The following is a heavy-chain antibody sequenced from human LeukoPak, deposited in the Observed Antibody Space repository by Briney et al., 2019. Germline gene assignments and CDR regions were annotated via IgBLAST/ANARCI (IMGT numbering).Heavy chain of an antibody. CDR1: GGSISNYY. J-gene: IGHJ3*02. CDR3: ARDTRGDILTGAHAFDI. CDR2: IHYSGST. V-gene: IGHV4-59*01. D-gene: IGHD3-9*01. Sequence: SETLSLTCTVSGGSISNYYWSWIRQPPGKGLEWIGYIHYSGSTNYKSSLKRRVTISVDTSKNQFSLKLRSVTAADTAVYYCARDTRGDILTGAHAFDIWGQGTMVTVSS.